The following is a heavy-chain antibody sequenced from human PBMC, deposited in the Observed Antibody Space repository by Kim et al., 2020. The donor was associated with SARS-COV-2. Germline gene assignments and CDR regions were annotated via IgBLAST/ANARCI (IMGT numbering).Heavy chain of an antibody. J-gene: IGHJ6*02. D-gene: IGHD6-13*01. CDR3: ANSLIAAAATGGMDV. V-gene: IGHV3-30*02. Sequence: DSVKGRFTISRDDSKNTLYLQMNSLRAEDTAVYYCANSLIAAAATGGMDVWGQGTTVTVSS.